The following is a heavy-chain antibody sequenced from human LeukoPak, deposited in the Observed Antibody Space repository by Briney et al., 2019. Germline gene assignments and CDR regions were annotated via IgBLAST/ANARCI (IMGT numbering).Heavy chain of an antibody. V-gene: IGHV4-39*01. CDR3: ASDLTGIAAEHY. D-gene: IGHD6-13*01. J-gene: IGHJ4*02. CDR2: FYYSGST. Sequence: PSETLSLTCTVSGGSISSSSFYWGWIRQPPEKGLEWIGSFYYSGSTYYNPSLKSRVTISVDTSKNQFSLKLSSVTAADTAVYYCASDLTGIAAEHYWGQGTLVTVSS. CDR1: GGSISSSSFY.